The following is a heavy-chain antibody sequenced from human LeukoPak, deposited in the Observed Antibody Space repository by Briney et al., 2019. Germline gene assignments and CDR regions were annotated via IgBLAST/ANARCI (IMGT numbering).Heavy chain of an antibody. D-gene: IGHD4-11*01. Sequence: PSETLSLTCAVSGGSISSSNWWSWVRQPPGKGLEWIGEIYHSGSTNYNPSLKSRVTISVDTSKNQFSLKLSSVTAADTAVYYCARRRSAVTTACFDYWGQGTLVTVSS. CDR1: GGSISSSNW. CDR3: ARRRSAVTTACFDY. J-gene: IGHJ4*02. CDR2: IYHSGST. V-gene: IGHV4-4*02.